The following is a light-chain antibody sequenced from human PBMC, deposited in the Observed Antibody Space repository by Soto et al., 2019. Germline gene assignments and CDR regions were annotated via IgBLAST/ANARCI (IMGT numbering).Light chain of an antibody. Sequence: EIVMTQSPVTVSVSPGERATLSCKASQSVNSYLAWYQQKPGQSPRLLIYTASNRATGVPARFSGSGSGTQFTLTINSLPSEDFAVYHCQQYNNWSYTFGQGTKLEIK. CDR3: QQYNNWSYT. V-gene: IGKV3-15*01. J-gene: IGKJ2*01. CDR2: TAS. CDR1: QSVNSY.